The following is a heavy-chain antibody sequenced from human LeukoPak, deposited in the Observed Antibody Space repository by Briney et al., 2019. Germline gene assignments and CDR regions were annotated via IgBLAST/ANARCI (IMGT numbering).Heavy chain of an antibody. CDR3: ARVQDYDFWSGYNDY. CDR2: ISAYNGNT. J-gene: IGHJ4*02. V-gene: IGHV1-18*01. CDR1: GYTFTSYG. D-gene: IGHD3-3*01. Sequence: ASVKVSCKASGYTFTSYGISWVRQAPGQELEWMGWISAYNGNTNYAQKLQGRVTMTTDTSTSTAYTELRSLRSDDTAVYYCARVQDYDFWSGYNDYWGQGTLVTVSS.